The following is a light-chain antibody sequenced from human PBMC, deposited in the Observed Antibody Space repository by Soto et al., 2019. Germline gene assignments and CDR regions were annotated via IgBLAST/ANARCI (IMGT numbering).Light chain of an antibody. CDR1: QSVSSY. V-gene: IGKV3-11*01. CDR2: DAS. J-gene: IGKJ1*01. Sequence: EIVLTQSPVTLSLSPGERATLSCRASQSVSSYLAWYQQKPGQAPRLLIYDASNRATGIPDRFSGSGSGTDFTLTISSLQSEDSAVYYCQEYNTWPWTFGQGTKVDIK. CDR3: QEYNTWPWT.